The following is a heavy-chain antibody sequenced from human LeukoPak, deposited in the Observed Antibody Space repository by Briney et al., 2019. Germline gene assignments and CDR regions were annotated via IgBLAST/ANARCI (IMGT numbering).Heavy chain of an antibody. CDR2: VSGSGRTT. CDR1: GFIFRSYA. CDR3: AKDMSFGDSYFDY. D-gene: IGHD3-10*01. Sequence: GGSLRLSRAASGFIFRSYAMSWVRQAPGKGLEWVSAVSGSGRTTYYADSVKGRFTTSRDNSRNTLFLQMDSLRAEDTAVYYCAKDMSFGDSYFDYWGQGTLVTVSS. J-gene: IGHJ4*02. V-gene: IGHV3-23*01.